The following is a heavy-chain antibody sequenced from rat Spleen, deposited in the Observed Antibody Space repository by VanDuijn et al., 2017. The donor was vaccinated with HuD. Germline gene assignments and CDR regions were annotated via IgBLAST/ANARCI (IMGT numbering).Heavy chain of an antibody. CDR1: GFTFSKYD. CDR3: TRVETTNYLYVMDA. D-gene: IGHD1-10*01. J-gene: IGHJ4*01. CDR2: ISTSGDTT. V-gene: IGHV5-25*01. Sequence: EVQLGESGGGFVLPGRSLKLSCVASGFTFSKYDMAWVRQAPTKGLEWVASISTSGDTTYYRDSVKGRFTISRDNAKSTLYLQMNSLRSEDTATYYCTRVETTNYLYVMDAWGQGASVTVSS.